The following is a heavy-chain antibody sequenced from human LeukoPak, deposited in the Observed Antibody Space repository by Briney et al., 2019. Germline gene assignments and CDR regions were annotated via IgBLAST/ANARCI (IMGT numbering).Heavy chain of an antibody. CDR1: GGSISSYY. CDR2: IYYSGST. D-gene: IGHD6-19*01. CDR3: ARGPPSYSSGWWPEYYYYYYMDV. Sequence: SETLSLTCTVSGGSISSYYWSWTRQPPGKGLEWIGYIYYSGSTNYNPSLKSRVTISVDTSKNQFSLKLSSVTAADTAVYYCARGPPSYSSGWWPEYYYYYYMDVWGKGTTVTVSS. V-gene: IGHV4-59*01. J-gene: IGHJ6*03.